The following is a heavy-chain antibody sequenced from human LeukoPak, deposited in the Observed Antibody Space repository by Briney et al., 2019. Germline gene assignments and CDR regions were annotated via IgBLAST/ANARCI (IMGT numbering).Heavy chain of an antibody. D-gene: IGHD3-10*01. CDR1: GFTFSSYW. V-gene: IGHV3-74*01. CDR2: INSDGSST. Sequence: AGSLRLSCAASGFTFSSYWMHWVRQAPGKGLVWVSRINSDGSSTSYADSVKGRFTISRDNAKNTLYLQMNSLRAEDTAVYYCARMVRGVTMPFDYWGQGTLVTVSS. J-gene: IGHJ4*02. CDR3: ARMVRGVTMPFDY.